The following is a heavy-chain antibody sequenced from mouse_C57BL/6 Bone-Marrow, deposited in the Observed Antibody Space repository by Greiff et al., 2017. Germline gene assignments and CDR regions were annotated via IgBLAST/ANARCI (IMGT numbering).Heavy chain of an antibody. CDR3: ASPYYYGSSYDYAMDY. CDR2: IDPNRGGT. Sequence: VQLQQSGAELVKPGASVKLSCKASGYTFTSYWMHWVKQRPGRGLEWIGRIDPNRGGTKYNEKFKSKATLTVDKPSSTAYMQLSSLTSEDSAVYYCASPYYYGSSYDYAMDYWGQGTSVTVSS. V-gene: IGHV1-72*01. D-gene: IGHD1-1*01. CDR1: GYTFTSYW. J-gene: IGHJ4*01.